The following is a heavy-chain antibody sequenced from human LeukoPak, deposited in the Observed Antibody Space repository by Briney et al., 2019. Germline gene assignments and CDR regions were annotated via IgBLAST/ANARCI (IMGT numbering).Heavy chain of an antibody. V-gene: IGHV4-38-2*02. CDR3: ARGGGVASRDYYFDY. Sequence: KTSETLSLTCTVSGYSISSGYYWGWIRPPPGKGLEWIGSIYHSGSTYYNPSLKSRVTISVDTSKNQFSLKLSSVTAADTAVYYCARGGGVASRDYYFDYWGQGTLVTVSS. CDR1: GYSISSGYY. D-gene: IGHD6-19*01. CDR2: IYHSGST. J-gene: IGHJ4*02.